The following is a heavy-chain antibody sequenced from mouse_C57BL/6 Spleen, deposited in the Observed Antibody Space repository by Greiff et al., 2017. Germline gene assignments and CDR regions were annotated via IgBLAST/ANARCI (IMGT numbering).Heavy chain of an antibody. D-gene: IGHD2-5*01. Sequence: EVQLQQSGPELVKPGASVKISCKASGYTFTDYYMNWVKQSHGKSLEWIGDINPNNGGTSYNQKFKGKATLTVDKSSSTAYMELRSLTSEDSAVYYCARSANSNYYYAMDYWGQGTSVTVSS. CDR3: ARSANSNYYYAMDY. J-gene: IGHJ4*01. CDR1: GYTFTDYY. V-gene: IGHV1-26*01. CDR2: INPNNGGT.